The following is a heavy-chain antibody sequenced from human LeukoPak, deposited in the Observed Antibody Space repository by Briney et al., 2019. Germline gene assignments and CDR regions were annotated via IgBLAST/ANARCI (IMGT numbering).Heavy chain of an antibody. V-gene: IGHV4-39*07. CDR3: XXDLRYGDYEAVP. Sequence: SETLSLTCTVSGGSISSSSYYWGWIRQPPGKGLEWIGSIYYSGSTYYNPSLKSRVTISVDTSKNQFSLKLSSVTAADTAVYXXXXDLRYGDYEAVPWGQGTLVTVSS. CDR1: GGSISSSSYY. D-gene: IGHD4-17*01. CDR2: IYYSGST. J-gene: IGHJ5*02.